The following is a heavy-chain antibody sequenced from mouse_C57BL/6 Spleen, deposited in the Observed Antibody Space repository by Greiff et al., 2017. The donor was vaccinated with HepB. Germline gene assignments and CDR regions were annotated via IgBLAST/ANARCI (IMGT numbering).Heavy chain of an antibody. CDR1: GYTFTDYN. CDR3: ARRYYGSSYDFDY. V-gene: IGHV1-18*01. CDR2: INPNNGGT. Sequence: EVKLMESGPELVKPGASVKIPCKASGYTFTDYNMDWVKQSHGKSLEWIGDINPNNGGTIYNQKFKGKATLTVDKSSSTAYMELRSLTSEDTAVYYCARRYYGSSYDFDYWGQGTTLTVSS. D-gene: IGHD1-1*01. J-gene: IGHJ2*01.